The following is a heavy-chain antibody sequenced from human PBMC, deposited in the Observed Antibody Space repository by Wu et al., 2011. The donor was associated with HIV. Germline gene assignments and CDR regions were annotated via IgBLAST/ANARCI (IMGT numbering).Heavy chain of an antibody. Sequence: QVQLVQSGAEVKKPGSSVRVSCKASGYIFTGYYMHWVRQAPGQGLEWMGRILPKFGSPKYAQKFQGRVTFTADQSTTTVYMELKGLTPEDTAVYYCAREYDSSGYWSSEVWFDPWGQGPWSPSPQ. D-gene: IGHD3-22*01. CDR1: GYIFTGYY. CDR3: AREYDSSGYWSSEVWFDP. CDR2: ILPKFGSP. J-gene: IGHJ5*02. V-gene: IGHV1-69*18.